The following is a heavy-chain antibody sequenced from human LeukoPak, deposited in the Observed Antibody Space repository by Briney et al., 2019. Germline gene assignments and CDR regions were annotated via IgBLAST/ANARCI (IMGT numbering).Heavy chain of an antibody. CDR3: ARDLDCSGGSCSDY. CDR2: IYSGGST. V-gene: IGHV3-53*01. Sequence: GGSLRLSCAASGFTVSSNYMSWVRQAPGKGLEWVSVIYSGGSTYYADSVKGRFTISRDNSKNTLYLQMNSLRAEDTAVYYCARDLDCSGGSCSDYWGQGTLVIVSS. CDR1: GFTVSSNY. D-gene: IGHD2-15*01. J-gene: IGHJ4*02.